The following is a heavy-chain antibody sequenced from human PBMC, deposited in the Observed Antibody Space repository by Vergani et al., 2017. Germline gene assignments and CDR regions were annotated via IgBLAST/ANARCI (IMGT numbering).Heavy chain of an antibody. V-gene: IGHV1-69*12. J-gene: IGHJ4*02. CDR2: IIPIFGPA. Sequence: QVQLVQSGAEVKKPGSSVKVSCKASGGTFSSYAISWVRQAPGQGLEWRGGIIPIFGPAKYAQKFQGRVTITADESTSSSYMELSSLSSEDTAVYYCARDSSGYNCFDYWGQGTLVTVSS. CDR3: ARDSSGYNCFDY. D-gene: IGHD3-22*01. CDR1: GGTFSSYA.